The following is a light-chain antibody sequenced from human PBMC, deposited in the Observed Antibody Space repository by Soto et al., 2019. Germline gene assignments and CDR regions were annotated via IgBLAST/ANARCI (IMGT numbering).Light chain of an antibody. CDR1: SCNIGSNY. CDR3: AAWDDSLSGRGV. V-gene: IGLV1-47*01. J-gene: IGLJ2*01. Sequence: QSVLTQPPSASGTPGQRVTISCSGSSCNIGSNYVYWYQQLPGTAPKLLIYRNNQRPSGVPDRFSGSKSGTSASLAISGLRSEDEADYYCAAWDDSLSGRGVFGGGTQLTVL. CDR2: RNN.